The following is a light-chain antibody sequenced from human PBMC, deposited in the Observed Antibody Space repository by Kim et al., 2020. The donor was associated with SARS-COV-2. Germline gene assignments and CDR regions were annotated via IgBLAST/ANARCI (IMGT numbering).Light chain of an antibody. CDR1: QGISNY. V-gene: IGKV1-27*01. Sequence: DIQLTQSPSSLSASVGDRVTITCRASQGISNYLAWYQQKPGKVPMLLIYAASTLQSGVPSRFSGSGSGTDFTLTISSLQPEDVATYYCQKYNSALPFTFGQGTKLEI. CDR3: QKYNSALPFT. CDR2: AAS. J-gene: IGKJ2*01.